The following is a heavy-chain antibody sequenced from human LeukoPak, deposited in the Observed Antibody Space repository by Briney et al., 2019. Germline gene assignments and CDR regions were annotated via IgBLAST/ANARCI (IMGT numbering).Heavy chain of an antibody. CDR3: AKDRGGSYTFDI. CDR2: INIGDGYT. J-gene: IGHJ3*02. D-gene: IGHD3-16*01. V-gene: IGHV1-46*01. CDR1: GNTFTSSH. Sequence: ASVKVSCKASGNTFTSSHMHWVRQAPGQGVEWMGIINIGDGYTKYAQKFQGRVPITRHTSTSTLYMELSSLRSEDTAVYYCAKDRGGSYTFDIWGQGTMVTVSS.